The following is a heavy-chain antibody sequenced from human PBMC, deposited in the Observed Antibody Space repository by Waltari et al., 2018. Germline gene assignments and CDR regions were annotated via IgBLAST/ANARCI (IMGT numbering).Heavy chain of an antibody. Sequence: QVQLVQSGPEVRKPGSSVKVSCKASGGSFSMFDITWVRQAPGQGLEWMGGIIPIFGTTNYAQNFQGRVTITADESTNTAYMELSGLGSEDTAVYYCATVQKGGLRIRESTQDKWFDPWGQGTLV. CDR3: ATVQKGGLRIRESTQDKWFDP. CDR1: GGSFSMFD. V-gene: IGHV1-69*01. CDR2: IIPIFGTT. D-gene: IGHD2-21*02. J-gene: IGHJ5*02.